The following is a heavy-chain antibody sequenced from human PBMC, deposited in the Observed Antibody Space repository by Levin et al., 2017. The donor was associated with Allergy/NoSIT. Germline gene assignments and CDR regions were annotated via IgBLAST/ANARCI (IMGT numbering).Heavy chain of an antibody. D-gene: IGHD3-10*01. J-gene: IGHJ5*02. CDR3: ARHFRPLWFGELAYSWFDP. V-gene: IGHV5-10-1*01. CDR1: GYSFTSYW. Sequence: GESLKISCKGSGYSFTSYWISWVRQMPGKGLEWMGRIDPSDSYTNYSPSFQGHVTISADKSINTAYLQWSSLKASDTAIYYCARHFRPLWFGELAYSWFDPWGQGSLVTVSS. CDR2: IDPSDSYT.